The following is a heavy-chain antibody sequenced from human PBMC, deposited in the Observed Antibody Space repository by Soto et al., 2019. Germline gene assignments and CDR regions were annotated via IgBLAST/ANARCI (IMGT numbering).Heavy chain of an antibody. V-gene: IGHV5-51*01. CDR3: ASQTDSGYEGYAFDI. CDR2: IYPGDSDT. CDR1: GYSFISYW. Sequence: GESLKISCKASGYSFISYWIGWVRQMPGKGLEWMGIIYPGDSDTRYSPSFQGQVTISADKSISTAYLQWSSLKASDTAMYYCASQTDSGYEGYAFDIWGQGTMVTVSS. D-gene: IGHD5-12*01. J-gene: IGHJ3*02.